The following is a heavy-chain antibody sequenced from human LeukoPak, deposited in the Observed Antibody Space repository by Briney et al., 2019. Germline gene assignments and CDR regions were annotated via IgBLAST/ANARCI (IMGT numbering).Heavy chain of an antibody. Sequence: PGGSLRLSCEASGFTFNNYWMSWVRQAPGKGLEWVANIKQDGSEKYYVDSVEGRFTISRDNAKNSLYLQMNSLRAEDTAVYYCAREIYGDYWGVWFDPWGQGTLVTVSS. V-gene: IGHV3-7*01. D-gene: IGHD4-17*01. CDR2: IKQDGSEK. CDR3: AREIYGDYWGVWFDP. CDR1: GFTFNNYW. J-gene: IGHJ5*02.